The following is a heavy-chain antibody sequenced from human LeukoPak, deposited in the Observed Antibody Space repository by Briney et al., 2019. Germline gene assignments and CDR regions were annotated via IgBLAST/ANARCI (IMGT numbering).Heavy chain of an antibody. D-gene: IGHD2-2*01. Sequence: SETLSLTCAVYGGSFSGYYWSWIRQPPGKGLEWIGEINHSGSTNYNPSLKSRVTTSVDTSKNQFSLKLSSVTAADTAVYYCAAEDSSTSSMDVWGKGTTVTVSS. CDR2: INHSGST. V-gene: IGHV4-34*01. CDR3: AAEDSSTSSMDV. CDR1: GGSFSGYY. J-gene: IGHJ6*04.